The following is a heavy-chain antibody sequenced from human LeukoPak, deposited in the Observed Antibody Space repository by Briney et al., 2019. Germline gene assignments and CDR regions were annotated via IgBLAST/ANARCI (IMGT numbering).Heavy chain of an antibody. J-gene: IGHJ4*02. V-gene: IGHV4-38-2*02. CDR3: ARQTGSGLFILP. Sequence: PSETLSLTCTVSGYSISSGYYWGWIRQPPGKGLEWIGSIQHSGSTYYNPSLKSRVTISVDTSKHQFSLKLSSVTAADTAVYYCARQTGSGLFILPGGQGTLVTVSS. D-gene: IGHD3/OR15-3a*01. CDR2: IQHSGST. CDR1: GYSISSGYY.